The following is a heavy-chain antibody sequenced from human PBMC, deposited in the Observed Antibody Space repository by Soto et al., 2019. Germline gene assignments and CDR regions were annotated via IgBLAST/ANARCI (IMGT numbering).Heavy chain of an antibody. CDR2: IYAVGTT. CDR1: GFTVRDNF. Sequence: EVQLVESGGNSVQPGGSLRLSCAASGFTVRDNFMSWVRQAPGKGLEWVSVIYAVGTTFHADSVKGRFIMSRDNYKNTLHLQMNSLRVDDTAIYYCARGTWEGFDIWGQGTMVTVSS. D-gene: IGHD1-26*01. V-gene: IGHV3-66*01. CDR3: ARGTWEGFDI. J-gene: IGHJ3*02.